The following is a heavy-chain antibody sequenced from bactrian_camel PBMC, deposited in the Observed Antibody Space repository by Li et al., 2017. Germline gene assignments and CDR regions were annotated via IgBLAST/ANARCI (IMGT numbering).Heavy chain of an antibody. CDR1: GDTSSDYS. CDR3: SADPAGTERYCEGRLGLPGPMHAH. Sequence: VQLVESGGGSVQTGGSLRLACVASGDTSSDYSMAWFRQAPGKQREGVAAINSDGEATYGEAVQGRFTISKDNLKNTLYLKMNGLKPEDTAMYYCSADPAGTERYCEGRLGLPGPMHAHWGQGTQVTVS. CDR2: INSDGEA. J-gene: IGHJ4*01. D-gene: IGHD6*01. V-gene: IGHV3S53*01.